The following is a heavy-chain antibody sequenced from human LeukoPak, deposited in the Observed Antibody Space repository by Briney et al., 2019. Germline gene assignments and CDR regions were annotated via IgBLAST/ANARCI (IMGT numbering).Heavy chain of an antibody. D-gene: IGHD3-10*01. Sequence: GGSLRLSCAASGFTFSSYGMHWVRQAPGKGLEWVAFIRYDGSNKYYADSVKGRFTISRDNSKNTLYLQMNSLRAEDTAVYYCAKDPGERGRDYYFDYWGQGTLVTVSS. CDR3: AKDPGERGRDYYFDY. CDR2: IRYDGSNK. J-gene: IGHJ4*02. CDR1: GFTFSSYG. V-gene: IGHV3-30*02.